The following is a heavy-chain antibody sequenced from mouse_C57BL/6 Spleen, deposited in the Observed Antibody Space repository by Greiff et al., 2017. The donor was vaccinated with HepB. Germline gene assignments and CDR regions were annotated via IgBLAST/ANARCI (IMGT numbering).Heavy chain of an antibody. D-gene: IGHD1-2*01. CDR2: INPNNGGT. J-gene: IGHJ2*01. V-gene: IGHV1-26*01. CDR3: ARLPLLYFDY. CDR1: GYTFTDYY. Sequence: VQLQQSGPELVKPGASVKISCKASGYTFTDYYMNWVKQSHGKSLEWIGDINPNNGGTSYNQKFKGKATLTVDKSSSTAYMELRSLTSEDSAVYYCARLPLLYFDYWGQGTTLTVSS.